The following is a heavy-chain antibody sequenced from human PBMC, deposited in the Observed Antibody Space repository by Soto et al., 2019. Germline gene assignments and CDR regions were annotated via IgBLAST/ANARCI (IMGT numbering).Heavy chain of an antibody. CDR2: IIPIFGTA. CDR3: ACESGRTRDMDV. CDR1: GGTFSSYV. V-gene: IGHV1-69*18. J-gene: IGHJ6*02. D-gene: IGHD2-8*01. Sequence: QVQAVQSGAEVKKPGSSVKVSCKASGGTFSSYVISWVRQAPGQGLEWMGRIIPIFGTANYAQKCQGRVTITADESTSTAYMERSSLRSEDTAVYYCACESGRTRDMDVWGQGTTITVSS.